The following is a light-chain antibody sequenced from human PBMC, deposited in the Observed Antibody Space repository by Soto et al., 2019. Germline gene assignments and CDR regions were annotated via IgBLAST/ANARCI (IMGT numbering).Light chain of an antibody. CDR2: DAS. V-gene: IGKV1-33*01. Sequence: DIQMTQSPSSLSASVGCRFTITCQASQNINNYLNWYQQKPGRAPKILIYDASNLEAGVPSRFMGSGSGTDFTFTISRMQPEDIATYYCQQYENLPTFGQGTRLEIK. CDR1: QNINNY. CDR3: QQYENLPT. J-gene: IGKJ5*01.